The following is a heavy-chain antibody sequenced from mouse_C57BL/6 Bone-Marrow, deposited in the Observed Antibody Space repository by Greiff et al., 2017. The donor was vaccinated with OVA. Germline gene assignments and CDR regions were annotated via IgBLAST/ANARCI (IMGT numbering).Heavy chain of an antibody. J-gene: IGHJ1*03. CDR1: GYAFTNYL. CDR3: ARGDYYYGSFYWYFDV. Sequence: QVQLQQSGAELVRPGTSVKVSCKASGYAFTNYLIEWVKQRPGQGLEWIGVINPGSGGTNYNEKFKGKATLTADKSSSTAYMQRSSLTSEDSAVYFCARGDYYYGSFYWYFDVWGTGTTVTVSS. CDR2: INPGSGGT. D-gene: IGHD1-1*01. V-gene: IGHV1-54*01.